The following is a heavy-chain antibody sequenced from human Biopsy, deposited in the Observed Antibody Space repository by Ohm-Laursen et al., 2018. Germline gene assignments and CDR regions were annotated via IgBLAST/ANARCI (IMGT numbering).Heavy chain of an antibody. J-gene: IGHJ5*02. CDR1: GGSIISYY. D-gene: IGHD3-3*01. V-gene: IGHV4-59*01. Sequence: SETLSLTCSVSGGSIISYYWTWIRQPPGKGLEWIGHVYNGGITNYNPSLKSQVTISKDTYKNQFSLQVNSVTAADTAVYYCARTPRDSFWSGSYKRGLWFDPWGQGTLVIVSS. CDR2: VYNGGIT. CDR3: ARTPRDSFWSGSYKRGLWFDP.